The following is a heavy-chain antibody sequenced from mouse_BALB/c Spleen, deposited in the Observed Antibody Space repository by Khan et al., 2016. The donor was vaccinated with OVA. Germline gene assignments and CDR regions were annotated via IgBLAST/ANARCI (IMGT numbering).Heavy chain of an antibody. CDR3: ARTARIKY. V-gene: IGHV3-2*02. Sequence: EVQLQESGPGLVTPSQSLSLTCTVTGYSITSGYGWNWIRQFPGNKLEWMGYISYIGSTNYNPSLKSRISITRDTSKNQFFLQLNSVTTEDTATYYCARTARIKYWGQGTALTVSS. CDR2: ISYIGST. J-gene: IGHJ2*01. CDR1: GYSITSGYG. D-gene: IGHD1-2*01.